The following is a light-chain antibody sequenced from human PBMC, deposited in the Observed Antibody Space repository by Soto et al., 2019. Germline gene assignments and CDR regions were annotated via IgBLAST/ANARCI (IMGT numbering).Light chain of an antibody. V-gene: IGLV2-8*01. CDR2: EVS. CDR3: SSYAGSNKI. Sequence: QSALTQPPSASGSPGQSVTISCTGTTRDVGGYNYVSWYQQHPGKAPKLMIYEVSKRPSGVPDRSSGSKSGNTASLTVSGLQAEDEADYYCSSYAGSNKIFGTGTKLTVL. J-gene: IGLJ1*01. CDR1: TRDVGGYNY.